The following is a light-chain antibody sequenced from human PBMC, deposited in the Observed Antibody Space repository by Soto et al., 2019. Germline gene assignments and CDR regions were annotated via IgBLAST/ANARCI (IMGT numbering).Light chain of an antibody. Sequence: DIQLTQSSSFLSASVGDRVTITSRASQGISSYLAWYQQKPGKAPKLLIYAASTLQSGVPSRFSGSGSGTEFTLTISSLQPEDFATYYCQQLNSYPPTFGQGTRLEIK. J-gene: IGKJ5*01. CDR3: QQLNSYPPT. V-gene: IGKV1-9*01. CDR2: AAS. CDR1: QGISSY.